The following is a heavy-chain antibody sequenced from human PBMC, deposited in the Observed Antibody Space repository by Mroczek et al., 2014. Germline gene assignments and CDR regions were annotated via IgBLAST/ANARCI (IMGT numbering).Heavy chain of an antibody. J-gene: IGHJ3*02. V-gene: IGHV4-59*01. CDR1: GGSISSYY. D-gene: IGHD2-2*01. CDR2: IYYSGST. Sequence: KESGPGLVKPSETLSLTCTVSGGSISSYYWSWIRQPPGKGLEWIGYIYYSGSTNYNPSLKSRVTISVDTSKNQFSLKLSSVTAADTAVYYCARRLVVVETDAFDIWGQGTMVTVSS. CDR3: ARRLVVVETDAFDI.